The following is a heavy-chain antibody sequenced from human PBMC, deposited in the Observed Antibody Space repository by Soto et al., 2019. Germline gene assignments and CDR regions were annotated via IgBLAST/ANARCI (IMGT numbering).Heavy chain of an antibody. CDR2: ISGSGGST. Sequence: GGSLRLSCAASGFTFSSYAMIWVRQAPGKGLEWVSAISGSGGSTYYADSVKGRFTISRDNSKNTLYLQMNSLRAEDTAVYYCAKVYLAVAGTSAEYFQHWGQGTLVTVSS. D-gene: IGHD6-19*01. V-gene: IGHV3-23*01. CDR1: GFTFSSYA. CDR3: AKVYLAVAGTSAEYFQH. J-gene: IGHJ1*01.